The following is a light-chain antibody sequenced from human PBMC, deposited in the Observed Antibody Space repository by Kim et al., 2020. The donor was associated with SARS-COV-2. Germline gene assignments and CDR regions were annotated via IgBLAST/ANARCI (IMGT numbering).Light chain of an antibody. V-gene: IGLV3-9*01. J-gene: IGLJ3*02. CDR3: QVWDSSTAWV. Sequence: SYERTQPLSVSVALGQTARITCGGNNIGSKNVHWYQQKPGQAPVLVIYRDSNRPSGIPERFSGSNSGNTATLTISRAQAGDEADYYCQVWDSSTAWVFGG. CDR1: NIGSKN. CDR2: RDS.